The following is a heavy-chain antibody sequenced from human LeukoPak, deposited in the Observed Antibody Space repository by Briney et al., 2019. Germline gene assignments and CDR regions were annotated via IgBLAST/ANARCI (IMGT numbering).Heavy chain of an antibody. Sequence: GGSLRLSCAASGFTFSRFWMTWVRQAPGKGLEWVANINEDGSQIYYVGSVKGRFTVSRDNARDSLYLQMTSLRAEDTAVYYCARGARKGDDYGGFFDYWGQGTLVTVSS. CDR3: ARGARKGDDYGGFFDY. D-gene: IGHD4-23*01. CDR2: INEDGSQI. CDR1: GFTFSRFW. J-gene: IGHJ4*02. V-gene: IGHV3-7*01.